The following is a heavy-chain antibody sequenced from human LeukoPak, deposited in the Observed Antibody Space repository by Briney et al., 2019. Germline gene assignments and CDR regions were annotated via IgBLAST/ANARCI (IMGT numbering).Heavy chain of an antibody. V-gene: IGHV1-46*01. CDR3: AREIRIVGAKRGWFDP. Sequence: GASVKVSCKASGYTFTSYYMHWVRQAPGQGLEWMGIINPSGGSTSYAQKFQGRVTMTRDTSTSTVYMELSSLRSEDTAVYYCAREIRIVGAKRGWFDPWGQGTLVTVSS. D-gene: IGHD1-26*01. CDR1: GYTFTSYY. J-gene: IGHJ5*02. CDR2: INPSGGST.